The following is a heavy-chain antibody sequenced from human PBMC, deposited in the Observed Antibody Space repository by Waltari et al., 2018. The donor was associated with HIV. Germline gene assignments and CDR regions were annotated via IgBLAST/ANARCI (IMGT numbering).Heavy chain of an antibody. CDR1: AFTFTTSG. D-gene: IGHD3-3*01. V-gene: IGHV3-30*03. Sequence: QVQLVESGGGVVQPGRSLSVSSAASAFTFTTSGFHVVRQAPDQGLNGGGFVPFDASKQYYGDAVKGQFTISRDDSKNTLFLQMNSLSPEDTAMYYCVRDPLAYYDFWSAYYFGDDWGQGTLVTVSS. CDR3: VRDPLAYYDFWSAYYFGDD. CDR2: VPFDASKQ. J-gene: IGHJ4*02.